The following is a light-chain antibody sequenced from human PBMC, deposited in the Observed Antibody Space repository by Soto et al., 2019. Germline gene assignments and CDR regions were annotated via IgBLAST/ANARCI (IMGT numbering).Light chain of an antibody. Sequence: ETVLTQSPGTLSLSPGERATLSCRASQSSSSYLTWYQQRPGQAPRLLIYAASRRATGIPDRFSGSGSGTDFTLTISRLEPDDFAVYYCQQYSTSPITFGQGTRLEIK. V-gene: IGKV3-20*01. CDR1: QSSSSY. J-gene: IGKJ5*01. CDR3: QQYSTSPIT. CDR2: AAS.